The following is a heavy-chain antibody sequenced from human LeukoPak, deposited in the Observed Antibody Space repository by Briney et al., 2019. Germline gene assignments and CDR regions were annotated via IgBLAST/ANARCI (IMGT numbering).Heavy chain of an antibody. CDR1: GFTFSSYG. D-gene: IGHD6-13*01. J-gene: IGHJ6*02. V-gene: IGHV3-30*18. CDR2: ISYDGSNK. Sequence: GGSLRLSCAASGFTFSSYGMHWVRQAPGKGLEWVAVISYDGSNKYYADSVKGRFTISRDNSKNTLYLQMNSLRAEDTAVYYCAKYRLRSSSRSPMAYYYGMDVWGQGTTVTVSS. CDR3: AKYRLRSSSRSPMAYYYGMDV.